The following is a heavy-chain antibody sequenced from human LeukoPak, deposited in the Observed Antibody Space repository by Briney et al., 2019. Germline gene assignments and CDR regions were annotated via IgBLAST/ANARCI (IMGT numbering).Heavy chain of an antibody. CDR1: GFTFSTHE. Sequence: PGGSLRLSCAASGFTFSTHEMNWVRQAPGKGLEWGSYITRSGTTIYYADSVKGRFTISRDNAKNSLYLQMNSLRDEDTAVYYCARGGNIGNDYNAFDIWGQGTMVTVSS. CDR3: ARGGNIGNDYNAFDI. V-gene: IGHV3-48*03. J-gene: IGHJ3*02. CDR2: ITRSGTTI. D-gene: IGHD4-11*01.